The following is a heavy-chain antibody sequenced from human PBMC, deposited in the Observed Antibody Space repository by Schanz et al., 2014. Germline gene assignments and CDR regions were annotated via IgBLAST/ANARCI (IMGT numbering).Heavy chain of an antibody. V-gene: IGHV3-23*04. Sequence: EVQLVESGGGMVQPGGSLRLSCAASGFTFSTYWMHWVRQAPGKGLVWVSGLSASGGHTYYADSVKGRFTISRDNSKNTVYLEMNNVRVDDTAVYYCAKGVGGGLLLGSTFDNWGQGTMVTVTS. CDR1: GFTFSTYW. CDR2: LSASGGHT. CDR3: AKGVGGGLLLGSTFDN. J-gene: IGHJ3*02. D-gene: IGHD3-16*01.